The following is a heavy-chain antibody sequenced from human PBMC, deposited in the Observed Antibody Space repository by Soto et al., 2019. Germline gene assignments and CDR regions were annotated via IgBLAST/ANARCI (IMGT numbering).Heavy chain of an antibody. V-gene: IGHV3-7*05. CDR2: IKQDGSET. CDR3: AAWARSSWFDY. Sequence: EVQLVESGGGLVQPGGSLRLSCSGSGFTFSSYWMSWVRQAPGKGLEWVANIKQDGSETDDVDSVKGRFTISRDNAKNSLYLQMNSLRAEDAAVYYCAAWARSSWFDYWGQGTLVIVSS. CDR1: GFTFSSYW. J-gene: IGHJ4*02. D-gene: IGHD6-13*01.